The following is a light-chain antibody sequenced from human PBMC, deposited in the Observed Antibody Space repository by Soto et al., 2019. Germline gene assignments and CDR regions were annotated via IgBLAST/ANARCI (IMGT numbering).Light chain of an antibody. J-gene: IGKJ2*01. V-gene: IGKV1-9*01. Sequence: IPLTQSPSSLSASVGDRVTITCRASQGINSYLAWYQQKPGRAPKLLISAASTLHSGVPSRFSGSGSGTDFTLTISRLQPEDFATYYYQRLHTYPHTFGQGTTLEIK. CDR1: QGINSY. CDR3: QRLHTYPHT. CDR2: AAS.